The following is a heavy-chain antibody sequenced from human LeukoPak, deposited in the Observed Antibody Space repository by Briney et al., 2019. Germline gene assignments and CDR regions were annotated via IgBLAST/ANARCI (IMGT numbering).Heavy chain of an antibody. D-gene: IGHD3-16*01. CDR1: GFTFSSYA. CDR3: ARVASITFGGVMVIDEYFQR. Sequence: PGRSLRLSCAASGFTFSSYAIHWVRQAPGKGLEWVAVISYVGSNKYYADSVKGRFTISRDNSKNTLYLQMSSLRAEDTAVYYCARVASITFGGVMVIDEYFQRWGQGTLVTVSS. J-gene: IGHJ1*01. V-gene: IGHV3-30-3*01. CDR2: ISYVGSNK.